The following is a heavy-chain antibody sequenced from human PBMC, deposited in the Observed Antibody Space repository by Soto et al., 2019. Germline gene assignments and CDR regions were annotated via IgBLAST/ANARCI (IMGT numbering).Heavy chain of an antibody. D-gene: IGHD4-17*01. CDR1: GDSVSSNSAA. CDR3: ARTEATVTIRSNYYYYYGMDV. Sequence: PSQTLSLTCVISGDSVSSNSAAWNWIRQSPSRGLEWLGRTYYRSKWYNDYAVSVKSRITINPDTSKNQFSLQLNSVTPEDTAVYYCARTEATVTIRSNYYYYYGMDVWGQGTSVTVSS. J-gene: IGHJ6*02. CDR2: TYYRSKWYN. V-gene: IGHV6-1*01.